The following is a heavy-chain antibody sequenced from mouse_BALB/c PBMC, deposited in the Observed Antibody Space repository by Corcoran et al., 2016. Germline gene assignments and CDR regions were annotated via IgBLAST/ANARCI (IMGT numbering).Heavy chain of an antibody. CDR2: IDPANGNT. CDR3: GRSREGNYVIY. V-gene: IGHV14-3*02. Sequence: EVQLQQSGGELVKPGASVKLCCTASGFNIKDTYMHWGKQRPEQGVEGIGRIDPANGNTKYDPKFQGKATMTADTSSNTVYLHLSSLTSEATAVYYCGRSREGNYVIYWGQGTTLTVSS. D-gene: IGHD2-1*01. J-gene: IGHJ2*01. CDR1: GFNIKDTY.